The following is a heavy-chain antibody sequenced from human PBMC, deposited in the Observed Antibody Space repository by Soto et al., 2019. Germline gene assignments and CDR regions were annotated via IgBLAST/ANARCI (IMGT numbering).Heavy chain of an antibody. D-gene: IGHD3-3*01. CDR3: ARTVLEWHEPTWFDIDV. J-gene: IGHJ6*03. V-gene: IGHV5-51*01. Sequence: GESLKISCEGSGYSFTSYYIGWVRQMPGKGLEWMGTIHPGDSDTRYSPSFQGRVTISADKSTSTAYLQWSSLKASDTAIYYCARTVLEWHEPTWFDIDVWGKGTTVTVSS. CDR2: IHPGDSDT. CDR1: GYSFTSYY.